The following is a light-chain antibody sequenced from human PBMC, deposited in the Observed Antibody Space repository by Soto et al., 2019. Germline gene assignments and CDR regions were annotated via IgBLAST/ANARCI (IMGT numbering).Light chain of an antibody. CDR3: CSYAGSSTFAV. CDR1: SSDFGSYNL. J-gene: IGLJ1*01. Sequence: QSVLTQPASVSGSPGQWITISCTGTSSDFGSYNLVSWYQHIPGKAPKLIIYEGRKRPSGVSNRFSGSKSGNTASLTISGLQAEDEADYYCCSYAGSSTFAVFGTGTKVTVL. CDR2: EGR. V-gene: IGLV2-23*03.